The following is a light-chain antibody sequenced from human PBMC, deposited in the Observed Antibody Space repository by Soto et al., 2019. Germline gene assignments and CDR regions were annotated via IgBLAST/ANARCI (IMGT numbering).Light chain of an antibody. V-gene: IGKV3-20*01. CDR1: QSVSSSY. CDR2: GAS. J-gene: IGKJ3*01. Sequence: EIVLTQSPGTLSLSPGERATLSCRASQSVSSSYLAWYQQKPGQAPRLLIYGASSRATGIPDSFSGSGSGTDFTLTISRLEPEDFAVYYCQQYASSPIFTFGPGTNVDIK. CDR3: QQYASSPIFT.